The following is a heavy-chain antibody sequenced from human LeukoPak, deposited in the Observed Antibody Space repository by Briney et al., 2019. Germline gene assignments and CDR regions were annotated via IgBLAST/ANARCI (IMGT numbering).Heavy chain of an antibody. V-gene: IGHV3-48*01. J-gene: IGHJ4*02. Sequence: GGSLRLSCEVSGFSFSTDSFNWVRQAPGKGPEWLSYIKTDGSLIYYADSVKGRFTISRDNAKNSLYLQMNSLRAEDTAVYYCARVPGGWYFDYWGQGALVAVSS. CDR3: ARVPGGWYFDY. D-gene: IGHD2-15*01. CDR1: GFSFSTDS. CDR2: IKTDGSLI.